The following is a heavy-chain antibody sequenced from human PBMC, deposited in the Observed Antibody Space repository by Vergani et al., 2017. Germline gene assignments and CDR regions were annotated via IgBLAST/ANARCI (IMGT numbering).Heavy chain of an antibody. CDR3: ATGIAAAVNWFDP. D-gene: IGHD6-13*01. CDR1: GFTFSSYA. CDR2: ISYDGSNK. V-gene: IGHV3-30-3*01. Sequence: QVQLVESGGGVVQPGRSLRLSCAASGFTFSSYAMHWVRQAPGKGLEWVAVISYDGSNKYYADSVKGRFTISRENSKNTLYLQMNSLRAEDTAVYYCATGIAAAVNWFDPWGQGTLVTVSS. J-gene: IGHJ5*02.